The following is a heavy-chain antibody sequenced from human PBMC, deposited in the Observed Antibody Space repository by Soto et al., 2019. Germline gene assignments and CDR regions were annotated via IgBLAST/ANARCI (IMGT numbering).Heavy chain of an antibody. CDR3: GRDSKWDDTSVGMDV. Sequence: ASVKVSCKASGYTFTSYYMHWVRQAPGQRLEWMGIINPSGGSTSYAQKFQGRVTMTGDTSASTAYMELSSLRSEDTSVYYCGRDSKWDDTSVGMDVWGQGTKVTVSS. D-gene: IGHD3-22*01. CDR2: INPSGGST. CDR1: GYTFTSYY. J-gene: IGHJ6*02. V-gene: IGHV1-46*01.